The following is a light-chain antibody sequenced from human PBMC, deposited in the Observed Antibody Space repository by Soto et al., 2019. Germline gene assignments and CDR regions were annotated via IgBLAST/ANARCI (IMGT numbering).Light chain of an antibody. CDR3: AAWDNNLGGPA. V-gene: IGLV1-47*01. CDR1: NSNIGSKY. CDR2: RNN. J-gene: IGLJ2*01. Sequence: QSVLPQPPSASGTPGQRVSISCSGSNSNIGSKYVYWYQQLPGTAPKLLMYRNNQRPSGVPDRFSGSKSGTSASPAISGLRSEDEADYYCAAWDNNLGGPAFGGGTKVTVL.